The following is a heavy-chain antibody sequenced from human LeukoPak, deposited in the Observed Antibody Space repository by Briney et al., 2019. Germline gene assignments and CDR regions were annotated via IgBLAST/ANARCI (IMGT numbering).Heavy chain of an antibody. CDR2: ISSSGSTI. CDR1: GFTFSSYA. J-gene: IGHJ4*02. CDR3: ASRSPEDSSGWYAPLD. Sequence: PGGSLRLSCAASGFTFSSYAMSWVRQAPGKGLEWVSYISSSGSTIYYADSVKGRFTISRDNAKNSLYLQMNSLRAEDTAVYYCASRSPEDSSGWYAPLDWGQGTLVTVSS. D-gene: IGHD6-19*01. V-gene: IGHV3-48*04.